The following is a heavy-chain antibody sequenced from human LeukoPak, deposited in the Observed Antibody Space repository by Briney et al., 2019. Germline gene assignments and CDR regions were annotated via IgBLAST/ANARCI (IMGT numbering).Heavy chain of an antibody. D-gene: IGHD2-21*01. Sequence: PAGSLRLSCAASGFIFNKAWRNWVRQAPGKGPEWVGRIKSNNDGGTTDYASPVEGRFIISRDDSKNTIYLQMNRLIIDDTAIYYCTPVMVEDRGFWGQGTLVTVSS. CDR1: GFIFNKAW. V-gene: IGHV3-15*01. CDR2: IKSNNDGGTT. CDR3: TPVMVEDRGF. J-gene: IGHJ4*02.